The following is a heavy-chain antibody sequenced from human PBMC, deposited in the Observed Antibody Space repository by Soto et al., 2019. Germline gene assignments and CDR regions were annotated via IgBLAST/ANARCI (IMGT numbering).Heavy chain of an antibody. Sequence: QVQLVESGGGVVQPGRSLRLSCAASGFTFSSYGMHWVRQAPGKGLEWVAVISYDGSNKYYADSVKGRFTISRDNSKNTLYLQMNSLRAEDTAVYYRANGCSSTSCYHFDYWGQGTLVTVSS. CDR2: ISYDGSNK. CDR3: ANGCSSTSCYHFDY. V-gene: IGHV3-30*18. D-gene: IGHD2-2*01. J-gene: IGHJ4*02. CDR1: GFTFSSYG.